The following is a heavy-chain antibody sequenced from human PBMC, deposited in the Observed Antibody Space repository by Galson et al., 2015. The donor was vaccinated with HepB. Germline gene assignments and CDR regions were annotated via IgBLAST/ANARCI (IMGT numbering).Heavy chain of an antibody. CDR3: ARDRLGDYSMDV. CDR2: ISSSSSAI. D-gene: IGHD3-16*01. Sequence: SLRLSCAASGFTFTRYSINWVRQAPGKGLEWLSYISSSSSAIYYADSVKGRFSVSRDSAKNSMYLQMNSLRGEDTAVCYCARDRLGDYSMDVWGQGTTVTVSS. J-gene: IGHJ6*02. V-gene: IGHV3-48*01. CDR1: GFTFTRYS.